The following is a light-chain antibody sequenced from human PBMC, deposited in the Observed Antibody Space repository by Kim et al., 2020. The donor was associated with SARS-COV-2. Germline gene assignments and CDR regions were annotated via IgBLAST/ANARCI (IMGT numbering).Light chain of an antibody. CDR2: GRN. CDR1: SLRSYY. V-gene: IGLV3-19*01. Sequence: SSELTQDPAVSVALGQTVRITCQGDSLRSYYANWYQQKPRQAPVLVIYGRNSRPSGVPDRFSGSTSGNTASLTISGAQAEDEADFYCQSRDSGGNVVFGGGTKLTVL. J-gene: IGLJ2*01. CDR3: QSRDSGGNVV.